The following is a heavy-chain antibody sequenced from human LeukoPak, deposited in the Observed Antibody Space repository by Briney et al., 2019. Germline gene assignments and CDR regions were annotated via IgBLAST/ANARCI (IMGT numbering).Heavy chain of an antibody. Sequence: GASVKVSCKASGYTFTGYYMHWVRQAPGKGLEWVAVIWYDGSNKYYADSVKGRFTISRDNSKNTLYLQMNSLRAEDTAVYYCARDQPALGIDYWGQGTLVTVSS. V-gene: IGHV3-33*01. CDR1: GYTFTGYY. CDR2: IWYDGSNK. J-gene: IGHJ4*02. D-gene: IGHD2-2*01. CDR3: ARDQPALGIDY.